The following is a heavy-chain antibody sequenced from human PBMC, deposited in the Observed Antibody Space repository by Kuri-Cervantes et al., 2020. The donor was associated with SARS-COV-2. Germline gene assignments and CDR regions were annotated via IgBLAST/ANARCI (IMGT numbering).Heavy chain of an antibody. Sequence: GESLKISCAASGFTFSSDTMNWVRQAPGKGLEWVSYISSSSSTIYYADSVKGRFTISRDNAKNSLYLQMNSLRDEDTAVYYCARDSSFWSGKNWWFDPWGQGTLVTVSS. CDR3: ARDSSFWSGKNWWFDP. CDR1: GFTFSSDT. V-gene: IGHV3-48*02. J-gene: IGHJ5*02. CDR2: ISSSSSTI. D-gene: IGHD3-3*01.